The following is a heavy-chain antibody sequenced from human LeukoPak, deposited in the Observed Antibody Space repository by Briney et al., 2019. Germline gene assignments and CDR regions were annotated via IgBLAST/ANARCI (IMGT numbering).Heavy chain of an antibody. D-gene: IGHD2/OR15-2a*01. CDR3: ARHNNWAFDY. Sequence: GESLKISCKASGYSFASYWIGWVRQMSGEGLEWMAIIHPNDGSSIYSPSFEGQVTISADKSINTAYLEWSTLKASDTAIYYCARHNNWAFDYWDRGTLLTVSS. J-gene: IGHJ4*02. V-gene: IGHV5-51*01. CDR1: GYSFASYW. CDR2: IHPNDGSS.